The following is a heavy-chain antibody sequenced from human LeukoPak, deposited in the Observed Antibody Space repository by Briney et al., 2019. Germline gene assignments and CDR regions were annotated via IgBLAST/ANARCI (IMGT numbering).Heavy chain of an antibody. CDR2: ISAHAGNT. J-gene: IGHJ4*02. CDR3: AREGTSGYDQQDY. D-gene: IGHD5-12*01. CDR1: GYIFPSYG. Sequence: ASVKVSCKASGYIFPSYGISWVRQAPGQGLEWVGWISAHAGNTNYAQKVQGRVTMTMDTFSSTAYMKLRSLRSDDTAVYYCAREGTSGYDQQDYWGQGTLVTVSS. V-gene: IGHV1-18*01.